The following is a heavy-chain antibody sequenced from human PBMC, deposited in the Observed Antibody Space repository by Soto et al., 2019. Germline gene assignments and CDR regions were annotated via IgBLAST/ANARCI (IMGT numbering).Heavy chain of an antibody. Sequence: SSETLSLTCTVSGGSISSGDYYWSWIRQPPGKGLEWIGYIYYSGSTYYNPSLKSRVTISVDTSKNQFSLKLSSVTAADTAVYYCARYYYASGSFSALDYWGRGTLVTVSS. D-gene: IGHD3-10*01. CDR2: IYYSGST. J-gene: IGHJ4*02. CDR1: GGSISSGDYY. CDR3: ARYYYASGSFSALDY. V-gene: IGHV4-30-4*01.